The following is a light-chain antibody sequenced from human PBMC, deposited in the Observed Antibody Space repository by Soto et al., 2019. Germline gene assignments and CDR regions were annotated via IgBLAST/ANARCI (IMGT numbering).Light chain of an antibody. CDR2: EGS. J-gene: IGLJ3*02. Sequence: QSALTQPASVSGSPGQSITISCTGTSSDVGSYNFVSWYQQHPGKAPKLTIYEGSKRPSGVSNRFSGSKSGNTASLTISGLQPEDEADYFCCSFAGSSTWVFGGGTKLTVL. CDR1: SSDVGSYNF. V-gene: IGLV2-23*01. CDR3: CSFAGSSTWV.